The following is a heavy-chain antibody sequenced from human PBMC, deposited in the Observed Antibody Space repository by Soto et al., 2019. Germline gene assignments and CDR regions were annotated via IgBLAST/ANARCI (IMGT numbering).Heavy chain of an antibody. CDR2: ISFDGSNK. CDR1: GFTFSSYG. Sequence: QVQLVESGGGVVQPGRSLRLSCAASGFTFSSYGMHWVRQAPGKGLEWVAVISFDGSNKYYADSVQGRFTISRDNSKNTLYLQMNSLRAEETAVYYCAKDPGYGDYGDYFDYWGQGTLVTVSS. J-gene: IGHJ4*02. CDR3: AKDPGYGDYGDYFDY. V-gene: IGHV3-30*18. D-gene: IGHD4-17*01.